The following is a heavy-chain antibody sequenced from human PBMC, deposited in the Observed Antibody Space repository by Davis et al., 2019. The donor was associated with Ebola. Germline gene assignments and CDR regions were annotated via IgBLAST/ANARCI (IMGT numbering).Heavy chain of an antibody. CDR3: ARGGAIWFGELLSTYYYYGMDV. CDR1: GGSFSGYY. J-gene: IGHJ6*04. Sequence: GSLRLSCAVYGGSFSGYYWSWIRQPPGKGLEWIGEINHSGSTNYNPSLKSRVTISVDTSKNQFSLKLSSVTAADTAVYYCARGGAIWFGELLSTYYYYGMDVWGKGTTVTVSS. D-gene: IGHD3-10*01. CDR2: INHSGST. V-gene: IGHV4-34*01.